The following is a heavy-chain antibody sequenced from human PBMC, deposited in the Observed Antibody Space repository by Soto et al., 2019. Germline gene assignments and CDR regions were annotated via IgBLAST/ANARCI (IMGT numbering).Heavy chain of an antibody. CDR3: ARSIMCSSTTCGGPYYYYYYGMDV. CDR1: GGSISSSSYY. CDR2: IYYSGST. Sequence: PSETLSLTCTVSGGSISSSSYYWGWIRQPPGKGLEWIGSIYYSGSTYYNPPLKSRVTISVDTSKNQFSLKLSSVTAADTAVYYCARSIMCSSTTCGGPYYYYYYGMDVWGQGTTVTVSS. V-gene: IGHV4-39*01. D-gene: IGHD2-2*01. J-gene: IGHJ6*02.